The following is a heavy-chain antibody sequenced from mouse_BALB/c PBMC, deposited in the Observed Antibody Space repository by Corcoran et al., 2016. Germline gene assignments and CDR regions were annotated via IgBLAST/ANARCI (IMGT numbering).Heavy chain of an antibody. J-gene: IGHJ2*01. CDR1: GFNIKDTY. Sequence: EVQLQQSGAELVKPGASVKLSCTASGFNIKDTYMHWVKQRPEQGLEWIGRIDPANGNTTYDPKFQGKATITADTSSNTAYLQLSSLTSEDTAVYYCARKYGKGIYFDYWGQGTTLTVSS. V-gene: IGHV14-3*02. CDR3: ARKYGKGIYFDY. D-gene: IGHD2-10*02. CDR2: IDPANGNT.